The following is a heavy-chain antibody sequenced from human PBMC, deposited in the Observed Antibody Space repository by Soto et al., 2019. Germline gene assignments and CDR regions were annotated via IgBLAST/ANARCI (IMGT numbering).Heavy chain of an antibody. CDR2: INPSGGST. J-gene: IGHJ3*02. D-gene: IGHD3-10*01. V-gene: IGHV1-46*03. CDR1: GYTFTSYY. CDR3: ARGSDVLLWFGELSDAFDI. Sequence: GASVKVSCKASGYTFTSYYMHCVRQAPGQGLKWMGIINPSGGSTSYAQKFQGRVTMTRDTSTSTVYMELSSLRSEDTAVYYCARGSDVLLWFGELSDAFDIWGQGTMVTVSS.